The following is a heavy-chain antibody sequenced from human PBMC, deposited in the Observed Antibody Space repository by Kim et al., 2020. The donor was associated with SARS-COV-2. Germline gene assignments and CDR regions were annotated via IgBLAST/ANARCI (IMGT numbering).Heavy chain of an antibody. CDR2: INHSGST. CDR3: ASPGDSSSWYDY. J-gene: IGHJ4*02. V-gene: IGHV4-34*01. D-gene: IGHD6-13*01. Sequence: SETLSLTCAVYGGSFSGYYWSWIRQPPGKGLEWIGEINHSGSTNYNPSLKSRVTISVDTSKNQISLKQSSVTAADTAVYYCASPGDSSSWYDYWRQGTLV. CDR1: GGSFSGYY.